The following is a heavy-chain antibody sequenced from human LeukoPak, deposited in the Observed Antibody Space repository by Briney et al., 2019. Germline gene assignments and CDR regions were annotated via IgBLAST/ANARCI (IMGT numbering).Heavy chain of an antibody. V-gene: IGHV3-48*04. J-gene: IGHJ6*02. CDR1: GFTFSSYS. CDR2: ISSSGSTI. CDR3: ARAEGAAAGYYYYGMDV. D-gene: IGHD6-13*01. Sequence: GGSLRLSCAASGFTFSSYSMNWVRQAPGKGLEWVSSISSSGSTIYYADSVKGRFTISRDNAKNSLYLQMNSLRAEDTAVYYCARAEGAAAGYYYYGMDVWGQGTTVTVSS.